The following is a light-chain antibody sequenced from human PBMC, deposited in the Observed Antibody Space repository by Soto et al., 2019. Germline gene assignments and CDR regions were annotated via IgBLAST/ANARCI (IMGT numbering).Light chain of an antibody. V-gene: IGLV2-14*01. J-gene: IGLJ1*01. Sequence: QSVLTQPASVSGSPGQSITISCTGTSGDIGSYNRVSWHQQHPGKAPKLIIYEVTDRPSGVSNRFSGSKSGNTASLTISGLQAEDEDEYYCSSYPNINRRACVFGTGTKVTVL. CDR2: EVT. CDR3: SSYPNINRRACV. CDR1: SGDIGSYNR.